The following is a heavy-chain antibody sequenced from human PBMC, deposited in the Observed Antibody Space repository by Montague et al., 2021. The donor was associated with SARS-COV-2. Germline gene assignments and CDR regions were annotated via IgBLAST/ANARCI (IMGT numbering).Heavy chain of an antibody. D-gene: IGHD6-13*01. CDR1: GGSISSGGYC. V-gene: IGHV4-31*03. J-gene: IGHJ5*02. Sequence: TLSLTCTVSGGSISSGGYCWSWIRQHPGKGLEWIGYIYYSGSTYYNPSLKSRVTISVDTSKNQFSLKLSSVTAADTAAYYCARGKAAAANNWFDPWGQGTLVTVSS. CDR3: ARGKAAAANNWFDP. CDR2: IYYSGST.